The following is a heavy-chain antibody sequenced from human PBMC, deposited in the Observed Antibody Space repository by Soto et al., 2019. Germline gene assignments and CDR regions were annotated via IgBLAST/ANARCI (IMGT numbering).Heavy chain of an antibody. CDR2: ISYDGSYQ. Sequence: QVQLVESGGGVVQPETSLRLSCEASGFAFNKFGMHWVRQAPGKGLEWVAFISYDGSYQYYADSVQGRLTITRDNSMNTLNMHLNSLRREDTAVYYCAKGGEVGGVLGDHWGQGTLVTVSS. J-gene: IGHJ4*02. V-gene: IGHV3-30*18. D-gene: IGHD1-26*01. CDR1: GFAFNKFG. CDR3: AKGGEVGGVLGDH.